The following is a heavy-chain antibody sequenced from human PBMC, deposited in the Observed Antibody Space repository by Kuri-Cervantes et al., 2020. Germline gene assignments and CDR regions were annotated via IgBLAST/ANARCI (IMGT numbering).Heavy chain of an antibody. Sequence: SETLSLTCTVSGGSISSGSYYWSWIRQHPGKGLEWIGSIYYSGSTYYNPSLKSRVTISVDTSKNQFSLKLSSVTAADTAVYYCARPDGYNYYAFDIWGQGTMVTVSS. CDR3: ARPDGYNYYAFDI. D-gene: IGHD5-24*01. J-gene: IGHJ3*02. CDR2: IYYSGST. V-gene: IGHV4-39*01. CDR1: GGSISSGSYY.